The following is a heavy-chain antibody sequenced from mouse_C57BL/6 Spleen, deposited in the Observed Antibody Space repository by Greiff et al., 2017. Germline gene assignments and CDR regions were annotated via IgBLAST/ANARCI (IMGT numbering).Heavy chain of an antibody. CDR2: ISGGGGNT. V-gene: IGHV5-9*01. CDR3: ARHGYYDYDLYYFDY. D-gene: IGHD2-4*01. CDR1: GFTFSSYT. J-gene: IGHJ2*01. Sequence: EVKLMESGGGLVKPGGSLKLSCAASGFTFSSYTMSWVRQTPEKRLEWVATISGGGGNTYYPDSVKGRFTISRDNAKNTLYLQMSSLRSEDTALYYCARHGYYDYDLYYFDYWGQGTTLTVSS.